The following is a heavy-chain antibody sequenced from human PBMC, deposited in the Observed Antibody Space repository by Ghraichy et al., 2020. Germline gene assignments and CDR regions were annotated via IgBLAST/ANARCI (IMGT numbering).Heavy chain of an antibody. D-gene: IGHD4-23*01. CDR2: IRTSSDI. V-gene: IGHV3-48*02. CDR1: GFTFSNFA. Sequence: GGSLRLSCAASGFTFSNFALNWVRQAPGKGLEWISYIRTSSDIYYADSVKGRFTISRDNAKNSLYLQMNSLRDEDTALYYCSRDSESTGGNLIFHYWGQGTLVTGSS. CDR3: SRDSESTGGNLIFHY. J-gene: IGHJ4*02.